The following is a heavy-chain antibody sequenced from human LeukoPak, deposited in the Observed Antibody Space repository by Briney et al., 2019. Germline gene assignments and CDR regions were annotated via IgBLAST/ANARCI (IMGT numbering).Heavy chain of an antibody. CDR3: ASGVTIWLGNALDM. D-gene: IGHD3-3*01. J-gene: IGHJ3*02. CDR1: GFTFSSFW. V-gene: IGHV3-74*01. CDR2: ISSDGSNT. Sequence: GGSLRLSCAASGFTFSSFWMHWARHDAGKGLVWVARISSDGSNTIYADSVKGRFTISRDNAKNTLYLQMNSLRAEDTAVYYCASGVTIWLGNALDMWGQGTMVTVS.